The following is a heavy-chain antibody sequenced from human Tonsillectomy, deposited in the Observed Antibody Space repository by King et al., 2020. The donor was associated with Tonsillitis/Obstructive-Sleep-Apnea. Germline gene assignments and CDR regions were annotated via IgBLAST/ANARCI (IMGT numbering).Heavy chain of an antibody. Sequence: VQLVQSGAEVKKPGESLKISCKGSVYTFTSSWIGWVRRKPGKGLEWMGIIYPGDSDTRYSLSFQGRVTISADKSISTAYLQWSSLKASDTAMYYCARLQGEQHHFDYWGQGTLVTVSS. D-gene: IGHD3-16*01. V-gene: IGHV5-51*01. J-gene: IGHJ4*02. CDR1: VYTFTSSW. CDR3: ARLQGEQHHFDY. CDR2: IYPGDSDT.